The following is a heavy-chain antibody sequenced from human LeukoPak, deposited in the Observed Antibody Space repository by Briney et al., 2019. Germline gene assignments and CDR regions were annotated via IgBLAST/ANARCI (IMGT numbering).Heavy chain of an antibody. D-gene: IGHD6-13*01. CDR2: ISSSSSTI. Sequence: VGSLRLSCAASGFTFSSYSMNWVRQAPGKGLEWVSYISSSSSTIYYADSVKGRFTISRDNAKNSLYLQMNSLRAEDTAVYYCARALVAAAPYYMDVWGKGTTVTVSS. V-gene: IGHV3-48*01. CDR1: GFTFSSYS. CDR3: ARALVAAAPYYMDV. J-gene: IGHJ6*03.